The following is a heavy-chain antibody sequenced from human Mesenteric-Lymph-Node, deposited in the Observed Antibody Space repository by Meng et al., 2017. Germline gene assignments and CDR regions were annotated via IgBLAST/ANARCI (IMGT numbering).Heavy chain of an antibody. CDR2: IYTSGST. CDR1: GGSISSGSYY. Sequence: LRLSCTVSGGSISSGSYYWSWIRQPAGKGLEWIGRIYTSGSTNYNPSLKSRVTMSVDTSKNQFSLKLSSVTAADTAVYYCARGYCSGGSCWYFDLWGRGTLVTVSS. CDR3: ARGYCSGGSCWYFDL. D-gene: IGHD2-15*01. V-gene: IGHV4-61*02. J-gene: IGHJ2*01.